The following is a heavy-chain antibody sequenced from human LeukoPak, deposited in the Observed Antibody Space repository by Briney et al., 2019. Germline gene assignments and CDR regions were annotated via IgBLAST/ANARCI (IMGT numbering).Heavy chain of an antibody. CDR3: ASGTECGGDCYSL. CDR1: GGSISSGGYS. J-gene: IGHJ4*02. D-gene: IGHD2-21*02. V-gene: IGHV4-30-2*01. Sequence: SETLSLTCAVSGGSISSGGYSWRWVRQPPGKGLGWIGYIYHSGSTYYNPSLKSRVTISVDRSKNQFSLKLSSVTAADTAVYYCASGTECGGDCYSLWGQGTLVTVSS. CDR2: IYHSGST.